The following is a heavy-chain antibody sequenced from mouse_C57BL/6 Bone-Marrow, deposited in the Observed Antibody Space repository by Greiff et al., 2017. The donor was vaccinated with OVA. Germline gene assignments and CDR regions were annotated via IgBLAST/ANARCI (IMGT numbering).Heavy chain of an antibody. CDR3: TRKGPRDY. J-gene: IGHJ2*01. D-gene: IGHD3-3*01. V-gene: IGHV1-5*01. CDR1: GYTFTSYW. Sequence: DVQLQESGTVLARPGASVKMSCKTSGYTFTSYWMHWVKQRPGQGLEWIGAIYPGNSDTSYNQKFKGKAKLTAVTSASTAYMELGSLTNEDSAVYYCTRKGPRDYWGQGTTLTVSS. CDR2: IYPGNSDT.